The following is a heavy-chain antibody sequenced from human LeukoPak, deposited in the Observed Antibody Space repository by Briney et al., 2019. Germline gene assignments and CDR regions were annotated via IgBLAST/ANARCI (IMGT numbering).Heavy chain of an antibody. Sequence: GASVKVSCKASGYTFTGYYMHWVRQAPGQGLEWMGWINPNSGGTNYAQKFQGWVTMTRNTSISTAYMELSRLRSDDTAVYYCARAKPIAAAGTGIAFDIWGQGTMVTVSS. D-gene: IGHD6-13*01. CDR1: GYTFTGYY. J-gene: IGHJ3*02. CDR2: INPNSGGT. V-gene: IGHV1-2*04. CDR3: ARAKPIAAAGTGIAFDI.